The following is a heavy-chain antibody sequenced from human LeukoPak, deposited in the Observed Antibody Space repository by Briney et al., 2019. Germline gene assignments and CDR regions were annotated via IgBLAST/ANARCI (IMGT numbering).Heavy chain of an antibody. J-gene: IGHJ4*02. D-gene: IGHD6-13*01. CDR2: ISWDGGST. V-gene: IGHV3-43D*03. CDR1: GFTFDDYA. CDR3: ANPLYTSSWYYFDY. Sequence: GGSLRLSCAASGFTFDDYAMHWVRQAPGKGLEWVSLISWDGGSTYYADSVKGRFTISRDNSKNSLYLQMNSLRAEDTALYYCANPLYTSSWYYFDYWAQEPLVTVSS.